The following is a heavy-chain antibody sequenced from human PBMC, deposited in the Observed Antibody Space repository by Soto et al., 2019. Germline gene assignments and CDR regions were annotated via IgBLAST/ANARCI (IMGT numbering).Heavy chain of an antibody. CDR3: YTKGHDPDSGACGRDCYMDV. Sequence: QITLKESGPTLVKPTQTLTLTCTFSGFSLTSYGEGGCWIRQPPGKAPEWLALIYWDDQRTLRSSLESRRTITTDTAKDQVVLTMTTMEPVDTGTYYFYTKGHDPDSGACGRDCYMDVWGRGTTVTVSS. CDR1: GFSLTSYGEG. CDR2: IYWDDQR. J-gene: IGHJ6*04. D-gene: IGHD3-10*01. V-gene: IGHV2-5*02.